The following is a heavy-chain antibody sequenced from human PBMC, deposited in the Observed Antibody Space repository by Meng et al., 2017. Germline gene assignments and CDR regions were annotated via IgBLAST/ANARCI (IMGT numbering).Heavy chain of an antibody. CDR1: GFTFSSYW. Sequence: GGSLRLSCAVSGFTFSSYWMCWVRQAPGKGMEWGANIKKDGSEKYYVDSVKGRFTISTVNATNSLYLQMNSLRAEDTAVYYCARWQTGYSGHGIDYWGQGTLVTVSS. V-gene: IGHV3-7*01. D-gene: IGHD5-12*01. CDR2: IKKDGSEK. CDR3: ARWQTGYSGHGIDY. J-gene: IGHJ4*02.